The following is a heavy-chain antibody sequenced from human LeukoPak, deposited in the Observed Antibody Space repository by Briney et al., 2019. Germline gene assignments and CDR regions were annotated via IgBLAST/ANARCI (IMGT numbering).Heavy chain of an antibody. CDR3: TKDLMTGFSSGWYLAY. CDR2: TGGSDDNT. CDR1: GFSFNGYA. J-gene: IGHJ4*02. Sequence: GGSLRLSCEGSGFSFNGYAMSWVRQAPGKRLEWVAVTGGSDDNTHYADSVKGRLSISRDTSENRLYLQMNSLRPDDSALYYCTKDLMTGFSSGWYLAYWGQGTLVTVSS. V-gene: IGHV3-23*01. D-gene: IGHD6-19*01.